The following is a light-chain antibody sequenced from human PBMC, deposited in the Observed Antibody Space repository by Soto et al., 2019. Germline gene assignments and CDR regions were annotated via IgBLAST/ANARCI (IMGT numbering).Light chain of an antibody. J-gene: IGKJ4*01. Sequence: EIVLTQSPGTLSLSPGERATLSCRAGPGLSSSFLGWYQQKPGQAPRLLIYGASTRATGIPARFSGSGSGTEFTLTISSLQSEDFAVYYCQQYNNWPLTFGGGTKVDIK. CDR1: PGLSSS. V-gene: IGKV3-15*01. CDR3: QQYNNWPLT. CDR2: GAS.